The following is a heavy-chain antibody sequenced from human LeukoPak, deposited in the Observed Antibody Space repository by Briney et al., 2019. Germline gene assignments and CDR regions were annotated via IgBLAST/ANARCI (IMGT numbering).Heavy chain of an antibody. CDR1: GGSISSYY. V-gene: IGHV4-59*01. Sequence: SETLSLTCTVSGGSISSYYWSWIRQPPGKGLEWIGYIYYSGSTNYNPSLKSRVTISVDTSKNQFSLKLSSVTAADTAVYYCARGYFDWQTNWFDPWGQGTLVTVSS. J-gene: IGHJ5*02. CDR3: ARGYFDWQTNWFDP. D-gene: IGHD3-9*01. CDR2: IYYSGST.